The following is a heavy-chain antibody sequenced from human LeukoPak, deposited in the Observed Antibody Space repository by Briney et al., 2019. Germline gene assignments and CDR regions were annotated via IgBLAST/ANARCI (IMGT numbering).Heavy chain of an antibody. Sequence: ASVKVSCKASGYTFTGYYMHWVRQAPGQGLEWMGWINPNSGGTNYAQKFQDRVTMTRDTSISTAYMELSRLRSDDTAVYYCAREATDETGTSAIDYWGQGTLVTVSS. J-gene: IGHJ4*02. CDR2: INPNSGGT. V-gene: IGHV1-2*02. CDR3: AREATDETGTSAIDY. CDR1: GYTFTGYY. D-gene: IGHD1-7*01.